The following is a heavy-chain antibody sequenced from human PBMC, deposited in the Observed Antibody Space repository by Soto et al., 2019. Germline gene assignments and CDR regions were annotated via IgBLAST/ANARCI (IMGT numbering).Heavy chain of an antibody. V-gene: IGHV3-23*01. J-gene: IGHJ4*01. CDR3: VKGISYPDY. CDR1: GFTFTSQA. Sequence: GGSLKLSCATPGFTFTSQALSWVRQAPGKGLEWVAGVSKSGDGTYYTDSVKGRFSISRDNSKNTLHLQMNSLRAEDTAVYYCVKGISYPDYWGQGTLVTVSS. D-gene: IGHD3-10*01. CDR2: VSKSGDGT.